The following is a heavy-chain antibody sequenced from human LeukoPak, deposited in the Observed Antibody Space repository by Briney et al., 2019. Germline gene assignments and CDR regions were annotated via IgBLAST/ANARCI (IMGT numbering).Heavy chain of an antibody. CDR1: GFTFSSYE. J-gene: IGHJ3*02. Sequence: GRTLRLSCAASGFTFSSYEMNWVRPAPGKGLQWVSYLSSSGRTIYYADSVKGRFTISRDNAKNSLYLQMNSLRAEDTAVYYCARLYTSSPGKVFDIWGQGKMATVSS. CDR3: ARLYTSSPGKVFDI. D-gene: IGHD6-6*01. V-gene: IGHV3-48*03. CDR2: LSSSGRTI.